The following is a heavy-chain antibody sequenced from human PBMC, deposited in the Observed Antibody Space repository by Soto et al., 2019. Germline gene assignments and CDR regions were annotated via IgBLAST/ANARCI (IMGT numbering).Heavy chain of an antibody. CDR1: GGSFSGYY. V-gene: IGHV4-34*01. J-gene: IGHJ6*02. D-gene: IGHD3-3*01. CDR2: INHSGST. Sequence: SETLSLTCAVYGGSFSGYYWSWIRQPPGKGLEWIGEINHSGSTNYNRSLKSRVTISVDTSKNQFYMKLSSVTGADTAVYYCARARGSIFRVVTYYHYGMDVWGQGTTVT. CDR3: ARARGSIFRVVTYYHYGMDV.